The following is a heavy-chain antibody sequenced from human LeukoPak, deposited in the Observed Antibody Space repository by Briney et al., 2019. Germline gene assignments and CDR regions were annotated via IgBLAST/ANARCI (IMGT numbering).Heavy chain of an antibody. CDR2: IYHSGST. J-gene: IGHJ5*02. CDR1: GGSISSSNW. D-gene: IGHD6-19*01. CDR3: ARRIAVAASTWFDP. Sequence: SETLSLTCAVSGGSISSSNWWSWVRQPPGKGLEWIGDIYHSGSTNYNPSLKSRVTISVDKSKNQFSLKLSSVTAADTAVYYCARRIAVAASTWFDPWGQGALVTVSS. V-gene: IGHV4-4*02.